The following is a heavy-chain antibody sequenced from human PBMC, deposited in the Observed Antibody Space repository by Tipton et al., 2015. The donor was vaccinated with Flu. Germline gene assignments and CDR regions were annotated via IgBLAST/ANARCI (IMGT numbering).Heavy chain of an antibody. V-gene: IGHV1-69*04. Sequence: QSGPEVKKPGSSVKVSCKASGGTFSSYTISWVRQAPGQGLEWMGRIIPILGIANYAQKFQGRVTITADKSTSTAYMELSSLRSEDTAVYYCARDGSGSYWGGEAWFDPWGHGTLVTVSS. CDR1: GGTFSSYT. CDR2: IIPILGIA. CDR3: ARDGSGSYWGGEAWFDP. J-gene: IGHJ5*02. D-gene: IGHD1-26*01.